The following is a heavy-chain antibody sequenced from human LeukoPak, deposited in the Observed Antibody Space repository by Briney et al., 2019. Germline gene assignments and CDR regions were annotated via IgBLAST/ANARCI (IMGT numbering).Heavy chain of an antibody. J-gene: IGHJ4*02. CDR3: AKRTLLWFGEVDY. D-gene: IGHD3-10*01. CDR2: ISGSGGNT. Sequence: GGSLRLSCAASGFTFSNYAMSWVRQAPGKGLEWVSAISGSGGNTFYADSVKGRFTVSRDNSKNTLYLQMNSLRAEDTAVYYCAKRTLLWFGEVDYWGQGTLVTVSS. V-gene: IGHV3-23*01. CDR1: GFTFSNYA.